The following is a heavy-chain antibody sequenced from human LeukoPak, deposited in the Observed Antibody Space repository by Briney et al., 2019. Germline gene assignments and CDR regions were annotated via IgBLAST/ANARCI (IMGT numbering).Heavy chain of an antibody. CDR2: INPNSGGT. CDR3: ARGGLNYDFWSGQKVPLDY. V-gene: IGHV1-2*04. CDR1: GYTFSGYY. D-gene: IGHD3-3*01. Sequence: ASVKVSCKASGYTFSGYYIHWVRRAPEQGLEWMGWINPNSGGTNYAQKFQGWVTMTWDTSISTVYMELSRLRSDDTAVYYCARGGLNYDFWSGQKVPLDYWGQGTLVTVSS. J-gene: IGHJ4*02.